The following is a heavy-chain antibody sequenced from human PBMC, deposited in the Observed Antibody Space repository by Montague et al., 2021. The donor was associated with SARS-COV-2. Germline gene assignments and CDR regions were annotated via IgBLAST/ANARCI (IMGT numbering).Heavy chain of an antibody. D-gene: IGHD2-15*01. CDR2: ISSSGSTI. CDR1: GFTFSSYE. J-gene: IGHJ3*02. V-gene: IGHV3-48*03. CDR3: ASEKYCSGGSCFYDAFDI. Sequence: SRRLSWAASGFTFSSYEMNWLRQAPGKGLEWVSYISSSGSTIYYAYSVKGRFTISRDNAKNSLYLQMNSLRAEDTAVYYCASEKYCSGGSCFYDAFDIWGQGTMVTVSS.